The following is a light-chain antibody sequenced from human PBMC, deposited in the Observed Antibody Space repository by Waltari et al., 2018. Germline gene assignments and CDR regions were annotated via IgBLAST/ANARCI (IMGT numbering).Light chain of an antibody. CDR2: HTS. CDR1: QSIVKY. Sequence: EILLTQSPGTLSLSPGYRATLSGKSSQSIVKYLAWYQQKPGQAPRLLIYHTSIRATGIPDRFSGSGSETDCSLTISILEPEDFAVYYCQHYVRLPATFGQRTNVEIK. V-gene: IGKV3-20*01. J-gene: IGKJ1*01. CDR3: QHYVRLPAT.